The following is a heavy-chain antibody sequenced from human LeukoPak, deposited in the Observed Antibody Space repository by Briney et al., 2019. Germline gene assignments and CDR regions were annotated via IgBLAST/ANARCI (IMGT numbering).Heavy chain of an antibody. CDR2: TLFDGKIQ. V-gene: IGHV3-30*04. D-gene: IGHD6-13*01. CDR1: GFTFSIYA. Sequence: GGSLRLSCTASGFTFSIYAIQWVRQAPRKGLEWVALTLFDGKIQYYADSVKGRFTISRDNSKNTLYLQMNSLRPEDTALYYCARAAHFYSNALDIWGQGTMVTVSS. J-gene: IGHJ3*02. CDR3: ARAAHFYSNALDI.